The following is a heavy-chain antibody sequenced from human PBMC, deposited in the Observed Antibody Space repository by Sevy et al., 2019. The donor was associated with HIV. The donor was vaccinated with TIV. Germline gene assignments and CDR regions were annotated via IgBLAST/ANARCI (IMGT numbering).Heavy chain of an antibody. Sequence: SETLSLTCTVSGGSITDKKYYWAWIRQPPGKRLEWIGSISYGGSTYYNPSLQSRVTLSVDTCKNQFSLNLSSVTAADTAKYYCARRVAAAGQGNEYFQHWGRRTLVTVSS. J-gene: IGHJ1*01. V-gene: IGHV4-39*01. D-gene: IGHD6-13*01. CDR1: GGSITDKKYY. CDR3: ARRVAAAGQGNEYFQH. CDR2: ISYGGST.